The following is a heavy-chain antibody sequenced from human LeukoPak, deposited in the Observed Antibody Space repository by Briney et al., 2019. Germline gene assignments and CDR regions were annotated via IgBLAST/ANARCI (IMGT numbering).Heavy chain of an antibody. J-gene: IGHJ4*02. CDR3: ARDGSSGYYYVDY. Sequence: ASVKVSCKASGYTFTAYYMHWVRQAPGQGLEWMGWINPNSGGTKYAQKFQGRVTMTRDTSISTAYMELSRLRSDDTAVYYCARDGSSGYYYVDYWGQGTLVTVSS. CDR2: INPNSGGT. CDR1: GYTFTAYY. D-gene: IGHD3-22*01. V-gene: IGHV1-2*02.